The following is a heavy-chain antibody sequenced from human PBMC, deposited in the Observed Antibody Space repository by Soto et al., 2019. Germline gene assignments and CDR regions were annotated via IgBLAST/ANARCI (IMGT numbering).Heavy chain of an antibody. CDR3: AKREGNTYGLFH. D-gene: IGHD5-18*01. Sequence: EVQLVESGGGLVQPGGTLRLSCAASGFSFSSYWIHWVRQAPGKGLVWVSRIKTDGSSTDYADSVKGRFTISRDNAKNTLYLHMNSLSAEDTAVYYCAKREGNTYGLFHWGQGTLVNVSS. V-gene: IGHV3-74*01. CDR2: IKTDGSST. CDR1: GFSFSSYW. J-gene: IGHJ4*02.